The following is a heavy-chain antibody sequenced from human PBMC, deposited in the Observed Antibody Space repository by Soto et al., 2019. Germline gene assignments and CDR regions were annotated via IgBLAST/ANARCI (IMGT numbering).Heavy chain of an antibody. CDR1: GFTVSAKW. V-gene: IGHV3-7*03. Sequence: DVQLVESGGALVQPGGSLGLSCAVSGFTVSAKWMSWVRQAPGKGLEWLANINEDGSKKFYVDSVKGRFTISKDNAKNSLYLQLGSLRADDTAGYYCAREMHLGSGWGDIDIWGRGTMVTVSS. CDR2: INEDGSKK. J-gene: IGHJ4*02. D-gene: IGHD6-19*01. CDR3: AREMHLGSGWGDIDI.